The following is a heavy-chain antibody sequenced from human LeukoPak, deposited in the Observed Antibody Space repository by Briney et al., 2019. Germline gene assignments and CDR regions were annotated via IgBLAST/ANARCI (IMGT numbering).Heavy chain of an antibody. D-gene: IGHD3-16*01. Sequence: GGSLRLSCVASGFTFTSYVMGWVRQAPGKGLEWVSAESNSGDNTYYADSVKGRFTISGDNSKSTLYLQLNSLRAEDSAVYYCAKRGGNGEFDYWGQGTLVTVSS. CDR2: ESNSGDNT. CDR1: GFTFTSYV. J-gene: IGHJ4*02. CDR3: AKRGGNGEFDY. V-gene: IGHV3-23*01.